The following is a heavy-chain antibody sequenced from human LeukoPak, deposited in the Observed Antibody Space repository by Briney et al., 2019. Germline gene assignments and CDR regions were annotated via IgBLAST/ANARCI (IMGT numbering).Heavy chain of an antibody. CDR2: IIPIFGTA. Sequence: SVTVSCKASGGTFSSYAISWVRQAPGQGLEWMGGIIPIFGTANYAQKFQGRVTITADESTSTAYMELSSLRSEDTAVYYCARDAYSGYALVYWGQGTLVTVSS. D-gene: IGHD5-12*01. CDR1: GGTFSSYA. J-gene: IGHJ4*02. CDR3: ARDAYSGYALVY. V-gene: IGHV1-69*13.